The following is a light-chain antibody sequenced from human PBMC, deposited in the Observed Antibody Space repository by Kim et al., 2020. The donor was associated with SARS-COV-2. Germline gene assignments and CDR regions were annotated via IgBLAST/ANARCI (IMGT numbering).Light chain of an antibody. Sequence: VSPGERATPSCRASQSVSSNLAWYQQKPGQAPRLLIFGASTRATGIPASFSGSGSGTEFTLTISSLQSEDFAVYYCQQYNNWPWTFGRGTKVDIK. J-gene: IGKJ1*01. CDR3: QQYNNWPWT. CDR2: GAS. CDR1: QSVSSN. V-gene: IGKV3-15*01.